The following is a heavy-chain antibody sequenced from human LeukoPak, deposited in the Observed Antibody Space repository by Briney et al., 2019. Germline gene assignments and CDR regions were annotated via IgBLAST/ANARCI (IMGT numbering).Heavy chain of an antibody. V-gene: IGHV5-51*01. Sequence: GESLKISCKGSGYSFTSYWIGWLRQMPGKGLEWMGIIYPGDSDTRYSPSFQGQVTISADKSISTAYLQWSSLKASDTAMYYCARRGSYYDSSGYYYFDYWGQGTLVTVSS. J-gene: IGHJ4*02. CDR1: GYSFTSYW. D-gene: IGHD3-22*01. CDR2: IYPGDSDT. CDR3: ARRGSYYDSSGYYYFDY.